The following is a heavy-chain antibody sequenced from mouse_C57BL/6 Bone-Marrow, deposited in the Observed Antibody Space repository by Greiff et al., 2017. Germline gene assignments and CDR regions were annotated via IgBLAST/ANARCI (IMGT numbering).Heavy chain of an antibody. CDR2: INPSSGYT. V-gene: IGHV1-4*01. J-gene: IGHJ2*01. Sequence: VQGVESGAELARPGASVKMSCKASGYTFTSYTMHWVKQRPGQGLEWIGYINPSSGYTKYNQKFKDKATLTADKSSSTAYMQLSSLTSEDSAVYYCARERDFDYWGQGTTLTVSS. CDR1: GYTFTSYT. CDR3: ARERDFDY.